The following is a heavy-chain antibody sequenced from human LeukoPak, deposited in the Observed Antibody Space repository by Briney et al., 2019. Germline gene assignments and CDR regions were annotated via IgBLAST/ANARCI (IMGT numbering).Heavy chain of an antibody. J-gene: IGHJ5*02. Sequence: GASVKVSCKASGYTFTSYGISWVRQAPGQGLEWMGWISAYNGNTNYAQKLQGRVTMTTDTSTSTAYMELRSLRSDDTAVYYCARDLRIGGFLLDWFDPWGQGTLVTVSS. V-gene: IGHV1-18*04. CDR1: GYTFTSYG. D-gene: IGHD2-15*01. CDR3: ARDLRIGGFLLDWFDP. CDR2: ISAYNGNT.